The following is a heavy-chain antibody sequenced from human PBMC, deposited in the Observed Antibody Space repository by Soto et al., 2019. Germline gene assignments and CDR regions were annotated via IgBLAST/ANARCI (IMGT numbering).Heavy chain of an antibody. CDR3: ARMVKWRGILDFDY. J-gene: IGHJ4*02. D-gene: IGHD2-8*01. Sequence: EVQLLESGGGLVQPGGSLRLSCAASGFTFSSYAMSWVRQAPGKGLEWVSAISGSGGSTYYAECVKGRFTISRDNSKNTLYLQMNSLRAEDTAVDYCARMVKWRGILDFDYWGQGTLVTVSS. CDR1: GFTFSSYA. V-gene: IGHV3-23*01. CDR2: ISGSGGST.